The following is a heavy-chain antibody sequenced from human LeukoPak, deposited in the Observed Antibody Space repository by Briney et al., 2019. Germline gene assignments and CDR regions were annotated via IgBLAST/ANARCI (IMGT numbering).Heavy chain of an antibody. CDR2: INPNSGGT. V-gene: IGHV1-2*02. D-gene: IGHD2-2*01. Sequence: GASVKVSCKASGYTFTGYYMHWVRQAPGQGLEWMGWINPNSGGTNYAQKFQGRVTMTRDTSISTAYMELSRLRSDDTAVYYCARGIVVVPAGDDFDYWGQGTLVTVSS. CDR3: ARGIVVVPAGDDFDY. J-gene: IGHJ4*02. CDR1: GYTFTGYY.